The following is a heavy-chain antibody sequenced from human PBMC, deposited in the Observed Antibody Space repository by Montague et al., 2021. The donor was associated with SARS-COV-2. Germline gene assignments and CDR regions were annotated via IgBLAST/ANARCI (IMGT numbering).Heavy chain of an antibody. CDR2: INYCGST. D-gene: IGHD1-1*01. CDR1: GGSFSNYH. Sequence: SETLSLTCAVYGGSFSNYHWTWIRQSPGGGLEWIGQINYCGSTKYNPSLMSRVTISIDTSKNQFYLKLTSVTAADTAVYYCARGAPGYWGQGTLVTVSS. J-gene: IGHJ4*02. CDR3: ARGAPGY. V-gene: IGHV4-34*01.